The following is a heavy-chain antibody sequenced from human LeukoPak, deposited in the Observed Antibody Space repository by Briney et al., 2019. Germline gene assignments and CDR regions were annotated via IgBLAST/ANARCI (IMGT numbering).Heavy chain of an antibody. Sequence: GRSLRLSCAASGFTFSSYGMHWVRQAPGKGLEWVAVISYDGSNKYYADSVKGRFTISRDNSKNTLYLQMNSLRAEDTAVYYCAKDGGANNWFDPWGQGTLVTVSS. CDR2: ISYDGSNK. CDR3: AKDGGANNWFDP. V-gene: IGHV3-30*18. J-gene: IGHJ5*02. CDR1: GFTFSSYG. D-gene: IGHD3-16*01.